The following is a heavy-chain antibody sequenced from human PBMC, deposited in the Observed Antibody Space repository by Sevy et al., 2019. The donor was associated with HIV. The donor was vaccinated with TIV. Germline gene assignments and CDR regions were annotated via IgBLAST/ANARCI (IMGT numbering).Heavy chain of an antibody. Sequence: SETLSLTCTVSGGSVGNDDYYWSWIRQPPGKGLEWIGYIFYSGSTYYNPSLKSRGSISVDTSKNHFSLRLWSVTAADTAVYYCARGVASSGAYKFDYWGPGTLVTVSS. CDR3: ARGVASSGAYKFDY. V-gene: IGHV4-30-4*01. J-gene: IGHJ4*02. CDR1: GGSVGNDDYY. D-gene: IGHD6-13*01. CDR2: IFYSGST.